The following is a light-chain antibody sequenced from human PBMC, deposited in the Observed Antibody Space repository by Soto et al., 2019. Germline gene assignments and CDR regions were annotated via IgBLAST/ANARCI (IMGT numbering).Light chain of an antibody. CDR1: QSVSSDY. CDR2: GAS. J-gene: IGKJ1*01. V-gene: IGKV3-20*01. CDR3: QQYGSAPWT. Sequence: EIVLRQSPDTLSLSPGERATLSCRASQSVSSDYLAWYQQKPGQAPRLLIYGASSRAPGIPDRVSGSGSGTALTLTISRLEPEDFAVYYGQQYGSAPWTFGQGTKVEIK.